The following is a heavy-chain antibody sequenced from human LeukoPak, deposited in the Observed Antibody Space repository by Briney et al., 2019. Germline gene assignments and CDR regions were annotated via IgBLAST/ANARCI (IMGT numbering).Heavy chain of an antibody. D-gene: IGHD2-15*01. V-gene: IGHV3-21*01. CDR3: ARDSWDIVVAVAGSGDYYFDY. CDR2: ISSSSSYI. CDR1: GFTFSSYS. Sequence: GGSLRLSCAASGFTFSSYSMNWVRQAPGKGLEWVSSISSSSSYIYYADSVKGRFTISRDNAKNSLYLQMNSLRAEDTAVYYCARDSWDIVVAVAGSGDYYFDYWGQGTLVTVSS. J-gene: IGHJ4*02.